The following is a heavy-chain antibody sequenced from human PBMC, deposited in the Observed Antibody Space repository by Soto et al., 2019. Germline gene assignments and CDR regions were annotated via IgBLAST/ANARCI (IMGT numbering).Heavy chain of an antibody. Sequence: GGSLRLSCAASGFTFSSYAMSWVRQAPGKGLEWDSASSGSGGSTYYADSVKGRFTISRDNSKNTLYLQMNSLRAEDTAVYYYAKDSNQYYDFWSGYYNDYYYGMDVWGQGTTVTVS. CDR3: AKDSNQYYDFWSGYYNDYYYGMDV. V-gene: IGHV3-23*01. D-gene: IGHD3-3*01. CDR1: GFTFSSYA. CDR2: SSGSGGST. J-gene: IGHJ6*02.